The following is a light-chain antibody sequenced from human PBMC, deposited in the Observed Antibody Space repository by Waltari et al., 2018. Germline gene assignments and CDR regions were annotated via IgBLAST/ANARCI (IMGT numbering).Light chain of an antibody. CDR3: ASYIPGSTLV. J-gene: IGLJ3*02. CDR1: SSYVGSYNY. Sequence: QSALTQPASLSGSPGQSITLSSTGSSSYVGSYNYVSWYQQFPDRAPKLMIYDVTNRPSGVSNRFSGSKSANTASLTISGLQPEDEADYYCASYIPGSTLVFGGGTKLTVL. V-gene: IGLV2-14*01. CDR2: DVT.